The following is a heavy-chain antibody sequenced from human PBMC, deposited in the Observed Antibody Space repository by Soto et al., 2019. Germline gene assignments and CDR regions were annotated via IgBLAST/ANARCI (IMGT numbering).Heavy chain of an antibody. D-gene: IGHD6-19*01. CDR1: GFTFSSYS. J-gene: IGHJ6*02. CDR3: ARDWGSGWHYGMDV. V-gene: IGHV3-21*01. Sequence: PGGSLRLACAASGFTFSSYSMNWVRQAPGKGLEWVSSISSSSSYIYYADSVKGRFTISRDNAKNSLYLQMNSLRAEDTAVYYCARDWGSGWHYGMDVWRQGTTVTVSS. CDR2: ISSSSSYI.